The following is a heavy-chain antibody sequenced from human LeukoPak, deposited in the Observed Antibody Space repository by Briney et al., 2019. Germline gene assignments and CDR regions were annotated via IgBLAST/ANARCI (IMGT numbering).Heavy chain of an antibody. CDR3: AREGYIAARPRTIDY. CDR2: IYYSGST. V-gene: IGHV4-39*02. D-gene: IGHD6-6*01. CDR1: GGSISSNSYY. Sequence: PSETLSLTCTVSGGSISSNSYYWGWIRQSPGKGLEWIGSIYYSGSTYYNPSLKSRVTISVDTSKNQFSLKLSSVTAADTAVYYCAREGYIAARPRTIDYWGQGTLVTVSS. J-gene: IGHJ4*02.